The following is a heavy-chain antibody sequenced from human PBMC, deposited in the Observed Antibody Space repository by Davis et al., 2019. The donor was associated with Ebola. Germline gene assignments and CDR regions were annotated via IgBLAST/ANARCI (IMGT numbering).Heavy chain of an antibody. J-gene: IGHJ4*02. D-gene: IGHD2-15*01. CDR3: ARDGGSLLY. Sequence: GESLKISCAVSGFTFSSYEMNWVRQAPGKGLEWVSSISSSSSYIYYADSVKGRFTISRDNAKNTLYLQMSSLRSEDTAVHYCARDGGSLLYWGQGTLVTVSS. CDR2: ISSSSSYI. CDR1: GFTFSSYE. V-gene: IGHV3-21*04.